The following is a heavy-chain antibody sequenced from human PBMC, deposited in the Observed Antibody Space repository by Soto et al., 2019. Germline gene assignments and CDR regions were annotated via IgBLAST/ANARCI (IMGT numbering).Heavy chain of an antibody. D-gene: IGHD2-2*01. CDR2: ISGSGGST. Sequence: GGSLRLSCAASGFTFSSYAMSWVRQAPGKGLEWVSAISGSGGSTYYADSVKGRFTISRDNAKNSLYLQMNSLRAEDTAVYYCARVKLGYCISTSCYHDYWGQGTLVTVSS. V-gene: IGHV3-23*01. J-gene: IGHJ4*02. CDR1: GFTFSSYA. CDR3: ARVKLGYCISTSCYHDY.